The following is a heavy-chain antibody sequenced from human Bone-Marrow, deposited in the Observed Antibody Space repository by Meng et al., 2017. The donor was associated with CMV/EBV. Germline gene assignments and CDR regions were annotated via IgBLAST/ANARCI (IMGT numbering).Heavy chain of an antibody. V-gene: IGHV1-69*10. Sequence: SVKVSCKASGGTFSSYAISWVRQAPGQGLEWMGGIIPILGIANYAQKFQGRVTITADKSTSTAYMELSSLRSEDTAVYYCARFTRTYGSGRLSWFDPWGQGTLVTVSS. J-gene: IGHJ5*02. CDR2: IIPILGIA. CDR1: GGTFSSYA. D-gene: IGHD3-10*01. CDR3: ARFTRTYGSGRLSWFDP.